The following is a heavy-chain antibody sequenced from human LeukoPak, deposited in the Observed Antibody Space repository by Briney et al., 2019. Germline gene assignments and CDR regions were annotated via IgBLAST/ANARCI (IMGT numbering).Heavy chain of an antibody. J-gene: IGHJ4*02. CDR1: GFTFSSYG. V-gene: IGHV3-30*03. CDR2: ISYDGSNK. D-gene: IGHD3-22*01. Sequence: GGSLRLSCAASGFTFSSYGMHWVRQAPGKGLEWVAVISYDGSNKYYADSVKGRFTISRDNSKNTLYLQMNSLRAEDTAVYYCATSDTYYYDSSPLPFDYWGQGTLVTVSS. CDR3: ATSDTYYYDSSPLPFDY.